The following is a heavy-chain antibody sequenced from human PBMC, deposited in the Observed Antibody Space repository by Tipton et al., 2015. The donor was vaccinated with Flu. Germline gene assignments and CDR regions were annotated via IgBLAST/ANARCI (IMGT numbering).Heavy chain of an antibody. CDR1: GQTFSDFW. CDR2: IYPGDSKT. CDR3: ARGDSFGV. V-gene: IGHV5-51*01. J-gene: IGHJ3*01. Sequence: QLMQSGGEVKKPGESLEISCKLSGQTFSDFWIGWVRQMPGKGLEWMGIIYPGDSKTIYRPSFQGLVTISVDKSIDTAYLQWSSLKASDTAMYYCARGDSFGVWGQGTLVTVSS.